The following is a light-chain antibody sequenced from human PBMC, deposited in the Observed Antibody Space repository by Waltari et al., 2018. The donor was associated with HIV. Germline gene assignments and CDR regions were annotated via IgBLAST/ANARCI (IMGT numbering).Light chain of an antibody. Sequence: QSALTQPASVSGSPGQSLTISCTGTSSDIGGHYSVSWYQQLPGNAPKLMIYAVTYPPSGVSNRFSGSKSGNTASLTISGLQGEDEADYYCLSYTITNTLVFGGGTKLTVL. CDR3: LSYTITNTLV. CDR2: AVT. J-gene: IGLJ3*02. CDR1: SSDIGGHYS. V-gene: IGLV2-14*01.